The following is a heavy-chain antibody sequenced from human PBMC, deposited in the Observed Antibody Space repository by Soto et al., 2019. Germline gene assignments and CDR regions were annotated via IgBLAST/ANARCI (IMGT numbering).Heavy chain of an antibody. CDR1: GFTFSNYG. J-gene: IGHJ4*02. Sequence: GGSLRLSCEASGFTFSNYGMHWVRQAPGKGLEWVALISYDGTKKYSADSMKGRFTISRDNSKNTLYLQMNSLRGEDTAVYYCAKDRGALNMIGFDYWGQGSLVTVSS. CDR2: ISYDGTKK. V-gene: IGHV3-30*18. D-gene: IGHD3-10*01. CDR3: AKDRGALNMIGFDY.